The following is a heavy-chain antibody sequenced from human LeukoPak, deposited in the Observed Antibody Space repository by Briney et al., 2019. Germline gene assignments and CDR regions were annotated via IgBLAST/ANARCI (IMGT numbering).Heavy chain of an antibody. V-gene: IGHV4-61*01. CDR1: GGSVSSGTYY. CDR3: ARVLIAVAGFDY. Sequence: PSENLSLTCTVSGGSVSSGTYYWSWIRQPPGKGLEWIGYIYYGGSTNYNPSLKSRVTISVDTSEDQFSLKLSSVTAADTAVYYCARVLIAVAGFDYWGQGTLVTVSS. D-gene: IGHD6-19*01. CDR2: IYYGGST. J-gene: IGHJ4*02.